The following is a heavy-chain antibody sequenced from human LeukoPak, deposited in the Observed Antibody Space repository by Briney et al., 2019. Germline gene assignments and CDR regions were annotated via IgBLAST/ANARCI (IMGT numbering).Heavy chain of an antibody. CDR3: ARYSQTGDPGY. V-gene: IGHV3-23*01. Sequence: GGSLRLSCAASGFTFSTYAMNWVRQAPGKGLEWVSVIGTSGDNIHYADSVKGRFTISRDNSKNTLYLQMSSLRVEDTAVYCCARYSQTGDPGYWGQGTLVTVSS. J-gene: IGHJ4*02. CDR1: GFTFSTYA. D-gene: IGHD7-27*01. CDR2: IGTSGDNI.